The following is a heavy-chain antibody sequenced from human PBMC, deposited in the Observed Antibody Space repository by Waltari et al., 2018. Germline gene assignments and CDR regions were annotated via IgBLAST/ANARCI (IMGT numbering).Heavy chain of an antibody. Sequence: QLQLQESGPGLVKPSETLSLTCSVSGGSISSSDYWGWPRQPPGKGLQWIGSIYNAGSTYYNPSLKSRVTISVDTSKNQFSLKLSSVTAAETAVYYCVRHPSSKVTMDYWGQGTLVTVFS. D-gene: IGHD4-17*01. V-gene: IGHV4-39*01. CDR1: GGSISSSDY. CDR2: IYNAGST. CDR3: VRHPSSKVTMDY. J-gene: IGHJ4*02.